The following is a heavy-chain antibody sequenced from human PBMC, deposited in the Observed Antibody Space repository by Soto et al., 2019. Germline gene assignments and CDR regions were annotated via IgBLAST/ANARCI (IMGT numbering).Heavy chain of an antibody. D-gene: IGHD6-19*01. Sequence: ETLSLTCPVSGGSINDYYWNWIRKPPGKGLEWLGYIYYSGSTNYSPALKRRVTISVDTSKNQFSLKLRSVTAADTAVYYCATDRSSGWDQGYGMDVWGQGTKVTVYS. CDR1: GGSINDYY. V-gene: IGHV4-59*01. J-gene: IGHJ6*02. CDR3: ATDRSSGWDQGYGMDV. CDR2: IYYSGST.